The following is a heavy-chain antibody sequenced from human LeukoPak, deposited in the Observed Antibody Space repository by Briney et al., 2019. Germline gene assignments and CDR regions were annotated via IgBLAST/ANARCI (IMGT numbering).Heavy chain of an antibody. Sequence: GSLRLSCAASGFTFSSYSMNWVRQAPGKGLEWVSYISSSSSTIYYADSVKGRFTISRGNAKNSLYLQMNSLRAEDTAVYYCARRMAWGDFDYWGQGTLVTVSS. CDR1: GFTFSSYS. CDR2: ISSSSSTI. D-gene: IGHD3-16*01. V-gene: IGHV3-48*01. CDR3: ARRMAWGDFDY. J-gene: IGHJ4*02.